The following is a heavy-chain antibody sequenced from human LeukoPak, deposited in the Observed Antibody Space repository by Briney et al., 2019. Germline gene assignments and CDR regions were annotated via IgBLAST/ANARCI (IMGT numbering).Heavy chain of an antibody. V-gene: IGHV3-23*01. Sequence: GGSLRLSCAASGFTFSNYAMSWVRQAPGKGLEWGSAISGSGDSTYYADSVRGRFTISRDNSKNTLFLQMNSLRAEDTAVYYCARGRGIQLWRFDYWGQGTLVTVSS. CDR3: ARGRGIQLWRFDY. CDR2: ISGSGDST. J-gene: IGHJ4*02. D-gene: IGHD5-18*01. CDR1: GFTFSNYA.